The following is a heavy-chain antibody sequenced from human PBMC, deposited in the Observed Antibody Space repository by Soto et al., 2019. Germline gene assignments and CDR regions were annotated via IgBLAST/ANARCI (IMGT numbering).Heavy chain of an antibody. CDR1: GFPFSNAW. V-gene: IGHV3-15*07. CDR2: VKSKTDGGSS. CDR3: TTDSRTALPEIRFDY. D-gene: IGHD2-21*02. Sequence: PGGSLRLSCAASGFPFSNAWINWVRQVPGKGLEWVGRVKSKTDGGSSDYAAPVKGRFAVSRDDSKNIVYLQMNSLKIEDTGVYYCTTDSRTALPEIRFDYWGHGTLVTVSS. J-gene: IGHJ4*01.